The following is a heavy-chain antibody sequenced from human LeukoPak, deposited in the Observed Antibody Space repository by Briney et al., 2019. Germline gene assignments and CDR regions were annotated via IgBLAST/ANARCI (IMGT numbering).Heavy chain of an antibody. J-gene: IGHJ4*02. CDR3: TTSYGGFFDY. CDR2: IKSKTGGGTT. D-gene: IGHD4-23*01. Sequence: GGSLRLSCAASGFTFSNAWMSWVRQAPGRGLEWVGRIKSKTGGGTTDYAAPVKGRFTISRDDSKNTLYLQMNSLKTEDTAVYYCTTSYGGFFDYWGQGTLVTVSS. V-gene: IGHV3-15*01. CDR1: GFTFSNAW.